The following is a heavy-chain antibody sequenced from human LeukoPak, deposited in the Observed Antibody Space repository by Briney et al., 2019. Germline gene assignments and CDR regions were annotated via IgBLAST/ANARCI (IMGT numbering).Heavy chain of an antibody. CDR2: ISYDGSNK. V-gene: IGHV3-30*14. CDR1: GFTFSSYA. J-gene: IGHJ4*02. Sequence: PGGSLRLSCAASGFTFSSYAMHWVRQAPGKGLEWVAVISYDGSNKYYADSVKGRFTISRDNSKNTLYLQMNSLRAEDTAVYYCARGDDYAICWGQGTLVTVSS. CDR3: ARGDDYAIC. D-gene: IGHD4-17*01.